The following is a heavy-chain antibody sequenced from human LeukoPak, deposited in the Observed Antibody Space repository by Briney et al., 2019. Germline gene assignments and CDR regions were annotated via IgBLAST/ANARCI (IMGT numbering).Heavy chain of an antibody. J-gene: IGHJ4*02. CDR2: IWSDGTNQ. D-gene: IGHD4-11*01. CDR1: GFTFNHYG. CDR3: ARDAQRGFDYSNSLEY. V-gene: IGHV3-33*01. Sequence: PGGSLRLSCAAAGFTFNHYGMHWVRQAPGKGLQWVAVIWSDGTNQYYADSVKGRFTISRDDSGNTVYLQMNGLRPADTGVYYCARDAQRGFDYSNSLEYWGQGTPVTVST.